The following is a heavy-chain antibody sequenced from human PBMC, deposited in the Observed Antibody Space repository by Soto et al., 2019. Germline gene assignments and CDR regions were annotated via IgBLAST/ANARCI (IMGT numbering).Heavy chain of an antibody. CDR2: INSDGRST. V-gene: IGHV3-74*01. J-gene: IGHJ6*03. CDR1: GVTFSSYW. Sequence: GESLKISCAASGVTFSSYWMHWVRQAPGKGLVWVSRINSDGRSTSYADSVKGRFTISRDNAKNTLYLQMNSLRAEDTAVYYCARELGYCSGGICYSRDYYMDVWGKGTTGSLSS. D-gene: IGHD2-15*01. CDR3: ARELGYCSGGICYSRDYYMDV.